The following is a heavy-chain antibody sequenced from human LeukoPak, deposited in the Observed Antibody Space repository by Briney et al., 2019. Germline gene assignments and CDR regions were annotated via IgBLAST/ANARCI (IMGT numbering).Heavy chain of an antibody. CDR3: ARHPRIPRERRHYYYYMDV. CDR1: GDSFINYW. D-gene: IGHD1-1*01. V-gene: IGHV5-51*01. Sequence: GESLKISCKGSGDSFINYWIGWVRQMPGKGLEWMGIIYPGNSDTLYNPSFQGQVTISVDKSISTAYLQWSSLQASDTAMYYCARHPRIPRERRHYYYYMDVWGKGTTVTISS. CDR2: IYPGNSDT. J-gene: IGHJ6*03.